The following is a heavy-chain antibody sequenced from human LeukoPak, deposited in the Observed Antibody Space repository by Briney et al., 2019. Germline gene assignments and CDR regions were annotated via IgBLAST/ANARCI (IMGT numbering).Heavy chain of an antibody. D-gene: IGHD3-22*01. CDR2: VYYSGSA. V-gene: IGHV4-59*01. Sequence: PSETLSLTCTVSGGSIRSYYWSWIRQPPGKGLEWIGYVYYSGSANYNPSLKSRVTISVDTSKNQFSLKLRSVTAADTAVYYCVREAATDYYDSSGYYRQTEVFDAWGQGTMVTVSS. J-gene: IGHJ3*01. CDR1: GGSIRSYY. CDR3: VREAATDYYDSSGYYRQTEVFDA.